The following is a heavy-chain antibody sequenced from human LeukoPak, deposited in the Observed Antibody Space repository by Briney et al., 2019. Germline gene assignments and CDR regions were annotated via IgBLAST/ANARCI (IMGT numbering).Heavy chain of an antibody. J-gene: IGHJ6*03. CDR3: AIWPMVRGVPMDV. D-gene: IGHD3-10*01. CDR1: GYTFISYA. V-gene: IGHV7-4-1*02. CDR2: INTNTGNP. Sequence: ASVKVSCKASGYTFISYAMNWVRQAPGQGLEWMGWINTNTGNPTYAQGFTGRFVFSLDTSVSTAYLQISSLKAEDTAVYYCAIWPMVRGVPMDVWGKGTTVTVSS.